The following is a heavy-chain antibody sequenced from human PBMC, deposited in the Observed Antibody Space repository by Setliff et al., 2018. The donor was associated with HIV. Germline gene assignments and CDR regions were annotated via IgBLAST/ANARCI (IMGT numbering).Heavy chain of an antibody. CDR2: TNNDGSIT. CDR1: GFTLSDHW. J-gene: IGHJ4*02. D-gene: IGHD1-7*01. Sequence: PGGSLRLSCAASGFTLSDHWMHWVRQVPGKELVWVSRTNNDGSITNYADFVKGRFTMSRDSAKNTLYLQMNSLRVEDTAVYYCVKWNYPNSWGQGTLVTVSS. V-gene: IGHV3-74*01. CDR3: VKWNYPNS.